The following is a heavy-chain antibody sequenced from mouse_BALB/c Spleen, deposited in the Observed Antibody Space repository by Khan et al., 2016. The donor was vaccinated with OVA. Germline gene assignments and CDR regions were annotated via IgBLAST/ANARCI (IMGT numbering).Heavy chain of an antibody. CDR3: ARGYYRYDGYYAMDY. D-gene: IGHD2-14*01. V-gene: IGHV2-6-4*01. Sequence: QVQLKQSGPGLVAPSQSLSITCTVSGFSLSRYIINWVRQPPGKGLEWLGMIWGGGGTDYNSTLKSRLSIRKDNSKSQVFLKMNRLQTDDTAMYYCARGYYRYDGYYAMDYWGQGTSVTVSS. J-gene: IGHJ4*01. CDR1: GFSLSRYI. CDR2: IWGGGGT.